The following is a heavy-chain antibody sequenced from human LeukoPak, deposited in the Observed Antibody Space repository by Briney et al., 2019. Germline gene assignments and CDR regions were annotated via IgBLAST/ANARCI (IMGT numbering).Heavy chain of an antibody. V-gene: IGHV3-53*01. CDR1: GFTVSSNY. CDR3: ARETRYYDSSGYHAAFDY. D-gene: IGHD3-22*01. J-gene: IGHJ4*02. Sequence: GGSLRLSCGAPGFTVSSNYMSWVRQAPGKGLEWVSVIYSGGSTYYADSVKGRFTISRDNSKNTLYLQMNSLRAEDTAVYYCARETRYYDSSGYHAAFDYWGQGTLVTVSS. CDR2: IYSGGST.